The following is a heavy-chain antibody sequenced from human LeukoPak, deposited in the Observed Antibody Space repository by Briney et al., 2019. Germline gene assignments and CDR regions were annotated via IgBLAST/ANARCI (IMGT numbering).Heavy chain of an antibody. V-gene: IGHV3-30-3*01. CDR3: ASPRGYYDSSGYMV. D-gene: IGHD3-22*01. Sequence: GGSLRLSCAASGFTFSSYAMHWVRQAPGKGLEWVAVISYDGSNKYYADSVKGRFTISRDNSKNTLYLQMNSLRAEDTAVYYCASPRGYYDSSGYMVWGQGTLVTVSS. J-gene: IGHJ4*02. CDR2: ISYDGSNK. CDR1: GFTFSSYA.